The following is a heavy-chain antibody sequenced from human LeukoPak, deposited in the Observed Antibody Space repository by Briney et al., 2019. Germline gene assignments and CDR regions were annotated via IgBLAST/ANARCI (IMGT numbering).Heavy chain of an antibody. V-gene: IGHV3-30*02. CDR1: GFTFSNYG. CDR2: IPYDGSNK. CDR3: AKDICGGNCYPHGGY. D-gene: IGHD2-21*01. Sequence: GGSLRLSCAASGFTFSNYGMHWVRQAPDKGLEWVAFIPYDGSNKYYADSLQGRFTISRDNSMNTLYLQMSSLRVEDTAIYYCAKDICGGNCYPHGGYWGQGSLVTVSS. J-gene: IGHJ4*02.